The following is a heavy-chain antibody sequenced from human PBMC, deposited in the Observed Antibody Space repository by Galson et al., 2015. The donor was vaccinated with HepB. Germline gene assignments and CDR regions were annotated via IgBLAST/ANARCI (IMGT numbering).Heavy chain of an antibody. CDR1: GGSLGSGGYY. Sequence: TLSLTCPVSGGSLGSGGYYWSWIRQHPGKGLAWIGYTHYSGSTYYNPSLRGRLTISEGMSKNQFSLILSSVTAADTAIYYCARGSEDNYGSFDYWGQGTLVTVSS. V-gene: IGHV4-31*03. D-gene: IGHD3-10*01. CDR2: THYSGST. CDR3: ARGSEDNYGSFDY. J-gene: IGHJ4*02.